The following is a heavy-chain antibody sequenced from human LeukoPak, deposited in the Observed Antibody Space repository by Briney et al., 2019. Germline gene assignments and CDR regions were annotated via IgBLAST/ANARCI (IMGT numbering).Heavy chain of an antibody. Sequence: GGSLRLSCAASGFTFSSSAMSWVRQAPGKGLEWVSSISSSSSYIYYADSVKGRFTISRDNAKNSLYLQMNSLRAEDTAVYYRARAGRGVHNWFDPWGQGTLVTVSS. CDR1: GFTFSSSA. CDR3: ARAGRGVHNWFDP. V-gene: IGHV3-21*01. CDR2: ISSSSSYI. D-gene: IGHD3-10*01. J-gene: IGHJ5*02.